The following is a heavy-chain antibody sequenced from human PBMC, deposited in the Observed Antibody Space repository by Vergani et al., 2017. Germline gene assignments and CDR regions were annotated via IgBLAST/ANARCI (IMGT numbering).Heavy chain of an antibody. CDR3: VGIVVVPAAIDSALYYGMDV. CDR2: TRNKANSYTT. V-gene: IGHV3-72*01. Sequence: EVQLVESGGGLVQPGGSLRLSCAASGFTFSDHYMDWVRQAPGKGLEWVGRTRNKANSYTTEYAASVKGRFTISRDDSKNSLYLQMNSLKTEDTAVYYWVGIVVVPAAIDSALYYGMDVWGQGTTVTVSS. CDR1: GFTFSDHY. J-gene: IGHJ6*02. D-gene: IGHD2-2*02.